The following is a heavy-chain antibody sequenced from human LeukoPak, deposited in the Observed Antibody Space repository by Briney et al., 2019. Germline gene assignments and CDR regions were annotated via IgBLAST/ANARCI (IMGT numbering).Heavy chain of an antibody. Sequence: PGESLKISCKGSGYSFTSYWIGWVRQMPGKGLEWMGIIYPGDSDTRYSPSFQGQVTISADKSISTAYLQWSSLKPSDTAMYYCARGPARPYYYDSSGYYYHPPPGDYWGQGTLVTVSS. CDR1: GYSFTSYW. V-gene: IGHV5-51*01. J-gene: IGHJ4*02. D-gene: IGHD3-22*01. CDR3: ARGPARPYYYDSSGYYYHPPPGDY. CDR2: IYPGDSDT.